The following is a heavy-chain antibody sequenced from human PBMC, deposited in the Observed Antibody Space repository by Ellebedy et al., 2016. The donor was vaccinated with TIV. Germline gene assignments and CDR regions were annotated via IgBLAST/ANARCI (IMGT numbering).Heavy chain of an antibody. CDR1: GGSFSGYY. V-gene: IGHV4-34*01. D-gene: IGHD3-16*01. CDR3: ARFGSSVLETDY. Sequence: SETLSLTXAVYGGSFSGYYWSWIRQPPGKGLEWIGEINHSGSTNYNPSLKSRVTISVDTSKNQFSLKLSSVTAADTAVYYCARFGSSVLETDYWGQGTLVTASS. J-gene: IGHJ4*02. CDR2: INHSGST.